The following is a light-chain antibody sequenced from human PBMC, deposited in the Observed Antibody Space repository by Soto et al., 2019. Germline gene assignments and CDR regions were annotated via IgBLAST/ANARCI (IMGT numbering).Light chain of an antibody. V-gene: IGKV3-15*01. CDR3: QQYNNWPPM. J-gene: IGKJ1*01. Sequence: EIVLTQSPATLSVSPGERATLSCRASQSVSRDLAWYQQKPGQAPRLLIYGASTRATGIPARFSGSGSGTEFTLTISSLQSEDFAVYYCQQYNNWPPMFGQGTKVDIK. CDR1: QSVSRD. CDR2: GAS.